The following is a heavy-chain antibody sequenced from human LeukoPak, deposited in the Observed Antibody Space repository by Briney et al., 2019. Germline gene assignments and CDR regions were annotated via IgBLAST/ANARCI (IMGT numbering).Heavy chain of an antibody. V-gene: IGHV1-69*05. CDR2: IIPIFGTA. D-gene: IGHD3-3*01. J-gene: IGHJ4*02. CDR3: ARVPILEWLPHRYYFDY. CDR1: GGTFSSYA. Sequence: SVKVSCKASGGTFSSYAISWVRRAPGQGLEWMGGIIPIFGTANYAQKFQGRVTITTDESTSTAYMELSSLRSEDTAVYYCARVPILEWLPHRYYFDYWGQGTLVTVSS.